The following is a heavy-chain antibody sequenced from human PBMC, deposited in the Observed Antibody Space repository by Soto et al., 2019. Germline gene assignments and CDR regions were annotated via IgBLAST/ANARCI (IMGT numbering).Heavy chain of an antibody. D-gene: IGHD3-9*01. J-gene: IGHJ4*02. CDR2: ISAYNGNT. V-gene: IGHV1-18*01. CDR1: GYTFTSYG. Sequence: VSLKVSCKASGYTFTSYGMSWVRQAPGQGLEWMGWISAYNGNTNYAQKLQGRVTMTTDTSTSTAYMELRSLRSDDTAVYYCARNPLIEGILTGYYTGYYFDYWGQGTLVTVSS. CDR3: ARNPLIEGILTGYYTGYYFDY.